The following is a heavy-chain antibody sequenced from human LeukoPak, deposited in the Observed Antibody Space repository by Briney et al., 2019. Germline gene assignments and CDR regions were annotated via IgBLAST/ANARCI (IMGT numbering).Heavy chain of an antibody. CDR3: ARVSGGSSGVDAFDI. CDR1: GYTFTDYY. J-gene: IGHJ3*02. V-gene: IGHV1-2*02. CDR2: INPNSGGT. Sequence: AASVKVSCKASGYTFTDYYMHWVRQAPGQGLEWMGWINPNSGGTNYAQKFQGRVTMTRDTSISTAYMELSRLRSDDTAVYYCARVSGGSSGVDAFDIWGQGTMVTVSS. D-gene: IGHD1-26*01.